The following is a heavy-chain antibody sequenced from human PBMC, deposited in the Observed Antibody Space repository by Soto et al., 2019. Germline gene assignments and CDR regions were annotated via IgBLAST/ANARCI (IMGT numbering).Heavy chain of an antibody. J-gene: IGHJ4*02. CDR2: IFPGDSDT. CDR3: ATQYTASWSGGLDY. D-gene: IGHD6-13*01. Sequence: PGESLKISCKGSGYTFASYWIGWVRQMPGKGLEWMGIIFPGDSDTRYSPSFQGQVTISADKSISTAYLQWSSLKASDSAMYYCATQYTASWSGGLDYWGQGTLVTVSS. CDR1: GYTFASYW. V-gene: IGHV5-51*01.